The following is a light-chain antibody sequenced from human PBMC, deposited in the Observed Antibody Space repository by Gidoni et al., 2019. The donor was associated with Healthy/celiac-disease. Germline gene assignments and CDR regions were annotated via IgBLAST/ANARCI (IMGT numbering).Light chain of an antibody. J-gene: IGKJ4*01. CDR2: WAS. CDR3: QQYYSTPLT. Sequence: DIVMTQSPDSLAWSLGERATINCKSSQSVLYSSNNKNYLAWYQQKPGQPPKLLIYWASTRESGVPDRFSGSGSGTDFTLTISSLQAEDVAVYYCQQYYSTPLTFXGXTKVEIK. V-gene: IGKV4-1*01. CDR1: QSVLYSSNNKNY.